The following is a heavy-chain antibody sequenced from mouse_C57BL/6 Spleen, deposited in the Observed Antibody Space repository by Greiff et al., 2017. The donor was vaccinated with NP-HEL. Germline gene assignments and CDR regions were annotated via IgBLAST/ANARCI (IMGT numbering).Heavy chain of an antibody. J-gene: IGHJ2*01. Sequence: VHVKQSGAELVRPGASVKLSCTASGFNIKDDYMHWVKQRPEQGLEWIGWIDPENGDTEYAPKFQGKATITADTSSNTAYLQLSSLTSEDTAVYYCTAYGNYDYWGQGTTLTVSS. CDR3: TAYGNYDY. CDR1: GFNIKDDY. V-gene: IGHV14-4*01. D-gene: IGHD2-1*01. CDR2: IDPENGDT.